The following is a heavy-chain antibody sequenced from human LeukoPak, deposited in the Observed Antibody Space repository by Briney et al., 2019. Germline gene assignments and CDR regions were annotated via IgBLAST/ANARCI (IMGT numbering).Heavy chain of an antibody. CDR3: ARDAAGEMATICSY. J-gene: IGHJ4*02. CDR1: GFTFSSYS. CDR2: ISSNSSYI. D-gene: IGHD5-24*01. Sequence: GGSLRLSCAASGFTFSSYSMNWVRQAPGKGLEWVSSISSNSSYIYYADSVKGRFTISRDNAKNSLYLQMNSLRAEDTAVYYCARDAAGEMATICSYWGQGTLVTVSS. V-gene: IGHV3-21*01.